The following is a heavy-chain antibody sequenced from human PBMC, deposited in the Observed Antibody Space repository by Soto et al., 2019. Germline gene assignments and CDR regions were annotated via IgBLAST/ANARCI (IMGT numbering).Heavy chain of an antibody. Sequence: QVQLVQSGAEVKKPGASVKVSCKASGYTFTSYGVSWVRQAPGQGLEWMGWISGYNGNTNYAQKLQGRFTMTTDTSTSTAYMELRSLRSDETAVYYCARAGKYYYGSGSPYYYGMDVWGQGITVTVSS. J-gene: IGHJ6*02. V-gene: IGHV1-18*04. CDR3: ARAGKYYYGSGSPYYYGMDV. CDR1: GYTFTSYG. D-gene: IGHD3-10*01. CDR2: ISGYNGNT.